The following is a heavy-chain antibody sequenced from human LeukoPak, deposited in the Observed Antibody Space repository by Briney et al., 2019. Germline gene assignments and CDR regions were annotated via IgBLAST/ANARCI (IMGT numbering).Heavy chain of an antibody. CDR1: GYTFTSYG. J-gene: IGHJ3*02. D-gene: IGHD3-22*01. CDR2: INPNSGGT. V-gene: IGHV1-2*02. Sequence: ASVKVSCKASGYTFTSYGISWVRQALGQGLEWMGWINPNSGGTNYAQKFQGRVTMTRDTSISTAYMELSRLRSDDTAVYYCARGAVSSGYRDAFDIWGQGTMVTVSS. CDR3: ARGAVSSGYRDAFDI.